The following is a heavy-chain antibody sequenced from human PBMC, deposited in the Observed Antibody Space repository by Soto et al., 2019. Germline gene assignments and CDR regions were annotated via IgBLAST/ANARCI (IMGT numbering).Heavy chain of an antibody. CDR2: IKSKSDGETT. V-gene: IGHV3-15*01. CDR1: GFSFSGAW. CDR3: TTVVRPSGPFVAY. Sequence: EVQLVESGGGLVRPGGSLRLSCAASGFSFSGAWMSWVRQAPGKGLEWVGRIKSKSDGETTDYAAPVKGRFSISRDDSQDTLFLQRNSLEDEDSAGYYCTTVVRPSGPFVAYWGLGPLVTVSS. J-gene: IGHJ4*02.